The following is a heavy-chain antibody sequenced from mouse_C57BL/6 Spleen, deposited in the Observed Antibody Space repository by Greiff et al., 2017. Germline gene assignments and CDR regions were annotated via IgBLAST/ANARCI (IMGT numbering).Heavy chain of an antibody. CDR3: ASEAYGPFAY. CDR1: GYSITSGYY. J-gene: IGHJ3*01. V-gene: IGHV3-6*01. Sequence: EVQLVESGPGLVKPSQSLSLTCSVTGYSITSGYYWNWIRQFPGNKLEWMSYISYDGSNNYNPSLKNRISITRDTSKNQFFLKLNSVTTEDTATYYCASEAYGPFAYWGQGTLVTVSA. D-gene: IGHD1-1*02. CDR2: ISYDGSN.